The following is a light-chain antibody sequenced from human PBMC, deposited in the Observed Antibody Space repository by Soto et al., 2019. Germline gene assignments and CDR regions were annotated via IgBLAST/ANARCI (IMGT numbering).Light chain of an antibody. V-gene: IGKV1-9*01. Sequence: DIQMTQSPSSLSASVGDRVTITCRASQSINTYINWYQQTPGKAPKLLIYDASTLERGVPARFSGSESGTEFTLRISSLQPEDIATYYCQQYNSHPQTFGQGTKVDIK. CDR3: QQYNSHPQT. CDR2: DAS. CDR1: QSINTY. J-gene: IGKJ1*01.